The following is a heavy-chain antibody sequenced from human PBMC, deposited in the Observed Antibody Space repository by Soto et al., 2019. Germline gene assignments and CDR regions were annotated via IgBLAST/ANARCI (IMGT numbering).Heavy chain of an antibody. J-gene: IGHJ6*02. D-gene: IGHD1-1*01. Sequence: SETLSLTCTVSGGSISSSSYYWGWIRQPPGKGLEWIGSIYYSGSTYYNPSLKSRVTISVATSKNQFSLKLSSVTAADTAVYYCARLERIYGMDVWGQGTTVTVSS. V-gene: IGHV4-39*01. CDR1: GGSISSSSYY. CDR2: IYYSGST. CDR3: ARLERIYGMDV.